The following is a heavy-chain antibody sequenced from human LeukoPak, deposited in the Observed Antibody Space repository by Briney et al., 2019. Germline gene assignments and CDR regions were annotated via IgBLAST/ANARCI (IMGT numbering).Heavy chain of an antibody. J-gene: IGHJ5*02. D-gene: IGHD1-26*01. CDR2: MNPNSGNT. V-gene: IGHV1-8*01. CDR1: GYTFTSYD. CDR3: ARAGGRIAGATRPNNWFDP. Sequence: ASVKVSCKASGYTFTSYDINWVRQATGQGLEWMGWMNPNSGNTGYAQKFQGRVTMTRNTSISTAHMELSSLRSEDTAVYYCARAGGRIAGATRPNNWFDPWGQGTLVTVSS.